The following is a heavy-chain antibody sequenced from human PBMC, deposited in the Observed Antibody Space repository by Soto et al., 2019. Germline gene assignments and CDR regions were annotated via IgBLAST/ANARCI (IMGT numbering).Heavy chain of an antibody. CDR2: INPNSGGT. D-gene: IGHD2-15*01. V-gene: IGHV1-2*02. CDR1: GYTFTGYY. CDR3: ARTRYCSGGSCYAWFDP. Sequence: PSVKVSCKASGYTFTGYYMHWVRQAPGQGLEWMGWINPNSGGTNYAQKFQGRVTMTRDTSISTAYMELSRLRSDDTAVYYCARTRYCSGGSCYAWFDPWGQGTLVTVSS. J-gene: IGHJ5*02.